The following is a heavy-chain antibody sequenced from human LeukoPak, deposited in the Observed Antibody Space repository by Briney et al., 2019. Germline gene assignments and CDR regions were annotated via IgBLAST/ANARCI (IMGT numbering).Heavy chain of an antibody. V-gene: IGHV4-59*12. CDR3: ARTGYGGNDY. CDR2: IYYSGST. Sequence: PSETLSLTCTVSGGSISSYYWSWIRQPPGKGLEWIGYIYYSGSTNYNPSLKSRVTISVDTSKNQFSLKLSSVTAADTAVYYCARTGYGGNDYWGQGTLVTVSS. J-gene: IGHJ4*02. D-gene: IGHD4-23*01. CDR1: GGSISSYY.